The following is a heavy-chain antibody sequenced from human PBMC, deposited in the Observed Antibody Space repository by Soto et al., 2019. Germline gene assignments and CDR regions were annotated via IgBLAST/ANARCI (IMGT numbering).Heavy chain of an antibody. J-gene: IGHJ5*02. CDR3: ARGFRQLLVVRRNYFDP. CDR2: INDSGST. D-gene: IGHD6-13*01. CDR1: GGSFSGYY. V-gene: IGHV4-34*01. Sequence: PSETLSLTCAVYGGSFSGYYWSWIRQPPGKGLEWIGEINDSGSTNYNPSLKSRVTISVDKSKNQLSLKLSSVTATDTAVYYCARGFRQLLVVRRNYFDPWGQGTLVTVSS.